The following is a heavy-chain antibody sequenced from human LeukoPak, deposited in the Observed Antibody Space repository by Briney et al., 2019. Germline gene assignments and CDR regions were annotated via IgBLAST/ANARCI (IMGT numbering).Heavy chain of an antibody. CDR2: IYYSGST. CDR3: ARHPWYSSGQPYYFDY. CDR1: GGSISSSSYY. J-gene: IGHJ4*02. D-gene: IGHD6-19*01. Sequence: PSETLSLTCTVSGGSISSSSYYWGWLRQPPGKGLEWIGSIYYSGSTYYNPSLKSRVTISVDTSKNQFSLKLSSVTAADTAVYYCARHPWYSSGQPYYFDYWGQGTLVTVSS. V-gene: IGHV4-39*01.